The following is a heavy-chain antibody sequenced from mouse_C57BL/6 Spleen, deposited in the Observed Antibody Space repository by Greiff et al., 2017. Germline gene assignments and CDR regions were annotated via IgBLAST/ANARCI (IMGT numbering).Heavy chain of an antibody. CDR2: INPSSGYT. D-gene: IGHD1-3*01. V-gene: IGHV1-4*01. J-gene: IGHJ3*01. Sequence: VQLQQSGAELARPGASVKMSCKASGYTFTSYTMHWVKQRPGQGLEWIGYINPSSGYTKYNQKFKDKATLTADKSSSTAYLQLSSLTSEDSAVYYCSRGRRDYNPECAYWGQGTLVTVSA. CDR1: GYTFTSYT. CDR3: SRGRRDYNPECAY.